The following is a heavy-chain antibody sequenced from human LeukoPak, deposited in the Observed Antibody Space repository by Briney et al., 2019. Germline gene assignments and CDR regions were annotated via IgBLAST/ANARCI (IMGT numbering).Heavy chain of an antibody. CDR3: ARDSDGPTYYYGSGSFDY. Sequence: SETLSLTCAVYGGSFSGYYWSWIRQPPGKGLEWIGEINHSGSTNYNPSLKSRVTISVDTSKNQFSLKLSSVTAADTAVYYCARDSDGPTYYYGSGSFDYWGQGTLVTVSS. V-gene: IGHV4-34*01. CDR1: GGSFSGYY. D-gene: IGHD3-10*01. CDR2: INHSGST. J-gene: IGHJ4*02.